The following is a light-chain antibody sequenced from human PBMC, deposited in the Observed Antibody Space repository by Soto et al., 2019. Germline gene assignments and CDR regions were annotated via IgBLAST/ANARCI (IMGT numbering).Light chain of an antibody. CDR3: MQALQTPV. J-gene: IGKJ2*01. CDR2: LGS. Sequence: DIVMTQSPLSLPVTPGEPASISCRSSQSLLHSNGYNYLDWYLQKPGQSPQLLIYLGSNRASGVTDRFSGSGSGTDFTLKISRVEAEDVGVYYCMQALQTPVFGQGTRLEI. CDR1: QSLLHSNGYNY. V-gene: IGKV2-28*01.